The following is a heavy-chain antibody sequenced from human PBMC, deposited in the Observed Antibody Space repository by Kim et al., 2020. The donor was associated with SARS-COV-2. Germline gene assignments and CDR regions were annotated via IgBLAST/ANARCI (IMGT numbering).Heavy chain of an antibody. Sequence: GESLKISCKGSGYSFTSYWIGWVRHMPGKGLEWMGIIYPGDSDTRYSPSFQGQVTISADKSISTAYLQWSSLKASDTAMYYCARILSGYADAFDIWGQGTMVTVSS. D-gene: IGHD6-25*01. J-gene: IGHJ3*02. CDR1: GYSFTSYW. CDR3: ARILSGYADAFDI. CDR2: IYPGDSDT. V-gene: IGHV5-51*01.